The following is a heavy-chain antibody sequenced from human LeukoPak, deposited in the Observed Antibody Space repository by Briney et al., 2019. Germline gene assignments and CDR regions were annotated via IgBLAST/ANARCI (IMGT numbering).Heavy chain of an antibody. CDR2: IYYSGST. J-gene: IGHJ6*03. Sequence: SETLSLTCTVSGGSISTYYWTWIRQPPGKGLEWIGYIYYSGSTNYNPSLKSRVTISVDTSKNQFSLKLSSVTAADTAVYYCARGWKDSFYYYYYMDVWGKGTTVTVSS. D-gene: IGHD1-1*01. V-gene: IGHV4-59*01. CDR1: GGSISTYY. CDR3: ARGWKDSFYYYYYMDV.